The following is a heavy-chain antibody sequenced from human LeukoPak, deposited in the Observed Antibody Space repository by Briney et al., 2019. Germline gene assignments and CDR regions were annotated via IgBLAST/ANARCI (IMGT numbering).Heavy chain of an antibody. V-gene: IGHV4-34*01. Sequence: SETLSLTCNVSGVSISTHYWSWIRQPPGKGLEWIGEINHSGSTNYNPSLKSRVTISVDTSKNQFSLKLSSVTAADTAVYYCARGSFRSSGISYWGQGTLVTVSS. CDR2: INHSGST. CDR1: GVSISTHY. J-gene: IGHJ4*02. D-gene: IGHD3-10*01. CDR3: ARGSFRSSGISY.